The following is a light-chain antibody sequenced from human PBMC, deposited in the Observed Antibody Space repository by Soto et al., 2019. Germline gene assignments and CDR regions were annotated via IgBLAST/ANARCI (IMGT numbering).Light chain of an antibody. J-gene: IGLJ3*02. Sequence: QSVLTQPPSASGTPGQRVTISCSGSSSNIGSNYVYWHQQLPGTAPKLLIYTNNQRPSGILDRFSGSKSGTSASLAISGLRSEDEADYSGAAWDDSLSGWVFGGGTKVTVL. CDR2: TNN. CDR3: AAWDDSLSGWV. V-gene: IGLV1-47*02. CDR1: SSNIGSNY.